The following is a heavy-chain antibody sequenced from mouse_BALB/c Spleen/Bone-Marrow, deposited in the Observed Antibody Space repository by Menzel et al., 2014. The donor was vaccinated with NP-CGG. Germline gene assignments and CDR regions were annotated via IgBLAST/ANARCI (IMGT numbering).Heavy chain of an antibody. D-gene: IGHD2-3*01. V-gene: IGHV4-1*02. CDR1: GFDFSRYW. CDR2: INPDSRTI. J-gene: IGHJ3*01. CDR3: SRLGYYGGFAY. Sequence: EVKLQESGGGLVQPGGSPKVSCAASGFDFSRYWMSWVRQAPGKGLEWIGEINPDSRTINYTPSLKDKFIISRDNAKNTLYLQMSKVRSEDTALYYCSRLGYYGGFAYWGQGTLVTVSA.